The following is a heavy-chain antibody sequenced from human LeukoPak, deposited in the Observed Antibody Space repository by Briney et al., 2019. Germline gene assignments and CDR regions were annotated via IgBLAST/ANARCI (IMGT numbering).Heavy chain of an antibody. CDR3: ARRNYGDYDLYFDY. J-gene: IGHJ4*02. Sequence: SETLSLTCTVSGGSISSYYWSWIRQPPGKGLEWIGCIYYSGSTNYNPSLKSRVTISGDTSRNQFSLRLSSVTAADTAVYFCARRNYGDYDLYFDYWGQGILVTVSS. CDR1: GGSISSYY. D-gene: IGHD4-17*01. CDR2: IYYSGST. V-gene: IGHV4-59*08.